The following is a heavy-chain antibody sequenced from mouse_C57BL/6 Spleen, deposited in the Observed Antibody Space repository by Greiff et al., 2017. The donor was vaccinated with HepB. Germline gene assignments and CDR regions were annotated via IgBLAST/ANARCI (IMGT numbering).Heavy chain of an antibody. J-gene: IGHJ1*03. Sequence: QVQLQQPGTELVKPGASVKLSCKASGYTFTSYWMHWVKQRPRQGLEWIGNINPSNGGTNYNEKFKSKATLTVDKSSSPAYMQLSSLTSEDSAVYYCAKFYYGSSHWYFDVWGTGTTVTVSS. V-gene: IGHV1-53*01. CDR1: GYTFTSYW. CDR2: INPSNGGT. D-gene: IGHD1-1*01. CDR3: AKFYYGSSHWYFDV.